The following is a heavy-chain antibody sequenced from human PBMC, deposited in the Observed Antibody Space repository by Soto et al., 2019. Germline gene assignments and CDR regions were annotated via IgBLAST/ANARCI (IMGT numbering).Heavy chain of an antibody. V-gene: IGHV3-64*01. CDR3: ARDDYADYIFTY. J-gene: IGHJ4*02. Sequence: GGSLRLSCEASGFNFSASTLHWVRQAPGKGLEYISSVSHDGVNTYYAKSVKGRFSISRDNSKNTMYLQMGSLRAEDMAVYYCARDDYADYIFTYWGRGTLVTVSS. D-gene: IGHD4-17*01. CDR1: GFNFSAST. CDR2: VSHDGVNT.